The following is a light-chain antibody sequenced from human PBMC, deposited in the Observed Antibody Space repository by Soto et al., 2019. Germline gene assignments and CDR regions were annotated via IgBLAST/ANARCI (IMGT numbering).Light chain of an antibody. Sequence: VIWMTQSPSLLSASTADRVTSSCRVSPGVSNCLAWYQQNPGTAPKILFYAASTFQTGVPSRFSRSGSGTDFTVTSSKLQSEDFATYYCQQYYSFPWTVGQGTKVEI. CDR3: QQYYSFPWT. J-gene: IGKJ1*01. CDR2: AAS. CDR1: PGVSNC. V-gene: IGKV1D-8*01.